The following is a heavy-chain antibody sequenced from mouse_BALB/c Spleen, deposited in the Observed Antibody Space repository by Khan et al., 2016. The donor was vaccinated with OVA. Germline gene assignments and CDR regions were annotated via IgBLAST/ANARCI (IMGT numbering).Heavy chain of an antibody. D-gene: IGHD2-10*01. CDR1: GFNIKDTY. CDR2: IAPANGDT. CDR3: APPSYGPRFFEV. J-gene: IGHJ1*01. V-gene: IGHV14-3*02. Sequence: EVQLQQSGAELVKPGASVRLSCTASGFNIKDTYIHWVKQRPEQGLEWIGRIAPANGDTKYDPKFQDKATITSDTSSNTSYLQLRSLTSEDTAVYYRAPPSYGPRFFEVWGAGTTVTVSS.